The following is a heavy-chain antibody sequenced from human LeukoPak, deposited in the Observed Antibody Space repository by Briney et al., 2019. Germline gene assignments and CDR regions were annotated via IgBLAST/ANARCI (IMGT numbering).Heavy chain of an antibody. V-gene: IGHV3-23*01. D-gene: IGHD5-18*01. J-gene: IGHJ3*02. Sequence: PGGSLRLSCAASGFTFSSYAMSWVRQAPGKGLEWVSGISDGGITTYYTDSVRGRFTISRANSKNTLYLQMNTLGADDTAVYYCANEDTPSVGGAFDIWGQGTMVTVSS. CDR2: ISDGGITT. CDR1: GFTFSSYA. CDR3: ANEDTPSVGGAFDI.